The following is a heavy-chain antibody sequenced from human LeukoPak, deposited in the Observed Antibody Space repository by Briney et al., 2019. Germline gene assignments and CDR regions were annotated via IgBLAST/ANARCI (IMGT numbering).Heavy chain of an antibody. CDR2: ISYDGSNK. J-gene: IGHJ4*02. D-gene: IGHD1-26*01. CDR1: GFTFSSYA. Sequence: GRSLRLSCAASGFTFSSYAMHWVRQAPGKGLEWVAVISYDGSNKYYADSVKGRFTISRDNAKNSLYLQMNSLRAEDTAVYYCARDRVGTTLNYWGQGTLVTVSS. V-gene: IGHV3-30-3*01. CDR3: ARDRVGTTLNY.